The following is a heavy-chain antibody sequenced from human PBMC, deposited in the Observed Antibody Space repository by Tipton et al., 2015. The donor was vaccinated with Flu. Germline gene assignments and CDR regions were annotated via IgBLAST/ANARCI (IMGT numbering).Heavy chain of an antibody. CDR3: ARDDDTKSRNGMDV. J-gene: IGHJ6*02. CDR2: IYGSGSA. D-gene: IGHD3-22*01. CDR1: GVSITDYY. V-gene: IGHV4-4*07. Sequence: TLSLTCSVSGVSITDYYWTWIRQPAGKGLEWIGRIYGSGSANYNPSLKSRLTMSVDTSKNQLSLKLRSVTAADTAVYFCARDDDTKSRNGMDVWGRGTTVTVSS.